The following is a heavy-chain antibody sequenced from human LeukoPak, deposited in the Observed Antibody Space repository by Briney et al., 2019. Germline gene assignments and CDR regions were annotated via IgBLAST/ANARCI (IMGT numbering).Heavy chain of an antibody. CDR2: LNPNSGET. D-gene: IGHD3-3*01. CDR1: GYTFTGYY. CDR3: ASLAGFLGTRDAFDV. J-gene: IGHJ3*01. V-gene: IGHV1-2*02. Sequence: ASVEVSCKASGYTFTGYYIHWVRQAPGQGLEWMGWLNPNSGETKSGQKFQGRATMTRDTSITTAYMDLSRLTTADTAVYYCASLAGFLGTRDAFDVWGQGTMVAVSS.